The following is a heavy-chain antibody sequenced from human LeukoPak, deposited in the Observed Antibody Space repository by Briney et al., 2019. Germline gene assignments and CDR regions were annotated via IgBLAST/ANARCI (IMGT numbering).Heavy chain of an antibody. CDR1: GFTFSSYW. V-gene: IGHV3-74*03. D-gene: IGHD4-23*01. Sequence: GGSLRLSCAASGFTFSSYWMHWVRQAPGKGLVWVSGTNTNGSSTMYADSVKGRFTIARDNAKNTLYLQMNSLRAEDKAVYYCYGANAGHWGQGTLVTVSS. J-gene: IGHJ1*01. CDR2: TNTNGSST. CDR3: YGANAGH.